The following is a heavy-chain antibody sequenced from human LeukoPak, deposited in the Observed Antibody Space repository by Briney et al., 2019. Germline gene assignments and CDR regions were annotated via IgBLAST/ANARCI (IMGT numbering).Heavy chain of an antibody. V-gene: IGHV4-39*07. D-gene: IGHD3-22*01. CDR1: GGSISSSSYY. Sequence: SETLSLTCTVSGGSISSSSYYWGWIRQPPGKGLEWIGSIYYSGSTYYNPSLKSRVTISVDTSKNQFSLKLSSVTAADTAVYYCERDQYYYDSSGQGWFDPWGQGTLVTVSS. CDR2: IYYSGST. J-gene: IGHJ5*02. CDR3: ERDQYYYDSSGQGWFDP.